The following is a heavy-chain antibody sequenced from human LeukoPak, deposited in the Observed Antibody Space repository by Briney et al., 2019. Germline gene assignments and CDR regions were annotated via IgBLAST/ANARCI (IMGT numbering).Heavy chain of an antibody. CDR2: MSPNSGNT. J-gene: IGHJ4*02. CDR3: AKRSDRGVNDY. Sequence: GASVTVSCKASGYTFTSYDINWVRQAPGQGLEWMGWMSPNSGNTGYAQKFQGRVTMTRNTSISTAYMELSSLRSEDTAVYYCAKRSDRGVNDYWGQGTLVTVSS. D-gene: IGHD3-10*01. CDR1: GYTFTSYD. V-gene: IGHV1-8*01.